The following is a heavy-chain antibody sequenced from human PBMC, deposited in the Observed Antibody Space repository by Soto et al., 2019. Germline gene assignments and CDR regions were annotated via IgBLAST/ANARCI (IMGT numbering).Heavy chain of an antibody. CDR3: AKDRKRGVRYYYYYYGMDV. Sequence: SLRLSCAASGFTFSSYWMHWVRQAPGKGLVWVSVINCDGSNKYYADSVKGRFTISRDNSKNTLYLQMNSLRAEDTAVYYCAKDRKRGVRYYYYYYGMDVWGQGTTVTVSS. J-gene: IGHJ6*02. V-gene: IGHV3-30*18. CDR2: INCDGSNK. D-gene: IGHD3-10*01. CDR1: GFTFSSYW.